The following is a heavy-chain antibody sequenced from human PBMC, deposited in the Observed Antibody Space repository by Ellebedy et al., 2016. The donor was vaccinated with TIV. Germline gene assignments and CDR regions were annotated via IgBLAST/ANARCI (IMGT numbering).Heavy chain of an antibody. CDR3: ARDPNTYCSGGSCYSRGAFDI. CDR2: IIPIFGTA. J-gene: IGHJ3*02. Sequence: AASVKVSCKASGGTFSSYAISWVRQAPGQGLEWMGGIIPIFGTANYAQKFQGRVTITADESTSTAYMELSSLRSEDTAVYYCARDPNTYCSGGSCYSRGAFDIWGQGTMVTVSS. V-gene: IGHV1-69*13. D-gene: IGHD2-15*01. CDR1: GGTFSSYA.